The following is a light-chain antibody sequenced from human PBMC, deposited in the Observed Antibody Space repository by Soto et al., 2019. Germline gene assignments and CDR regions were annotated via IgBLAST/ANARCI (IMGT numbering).Light chain of an antibody. V-gene: IGKV3-11*01. CDR1: QGVTIK. J-gene: IGKJ4*01. Sequence: EVVLTQSPATLSLSPGDRATLSCRASQGVTIKLAWYQQRPGQAPRLLIYDASTRATGIPARFSGSGSGTDFTLTISSLEPEDFAVYFCQHRSSWPLTFGGGTKVDIK. CDR2: DAS. CDR3: QHRSSWPLT.